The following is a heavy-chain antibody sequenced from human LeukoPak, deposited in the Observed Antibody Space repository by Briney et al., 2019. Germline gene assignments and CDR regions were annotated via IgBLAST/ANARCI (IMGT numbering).Heavy chain of an antibody. D-gene: IGHD1-26*01. CDR3: AMDGDSGSFDY. CDR2: ISYDGSNK. Sequence: GRSLRLSCAASGFTFSSYGMHWVRQAPGKGLEWVAVISYDGSNKYYADSVKGRFTISRDNSKNTLYLQMNSLRAEDTAVYYCAMDGDSGSFDYWGQGTLVTVSS. CDR1: GFTFSSYG. V-gene: IGHV3-30*03. J-gene: IGHJ4*02.